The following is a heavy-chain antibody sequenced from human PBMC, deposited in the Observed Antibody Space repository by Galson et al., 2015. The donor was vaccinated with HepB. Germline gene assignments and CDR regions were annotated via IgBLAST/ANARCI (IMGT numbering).Heavy chain of an antibody. CDR1: GYNFSHYW. J-gene: IGHJ2*01. CDR3: TRQEIPGSCSATSCLYTPGHFDL. V-gene: IGHV5-10-1*01. Sequence: QSGAEVKKPGESLRISCNGSGYNFSHYWISWVRQMPGKGLEWMGRIDPSDSYTDYSPSFQGHVTIAVDRSINTAFLQWSGLKASDTAKYYCTRQEIPGSCSATSCLYTPGHFDLWGRGTLVTVSS. CDR2: IDPSDSYT. D-gene: IGHD2-2*01.